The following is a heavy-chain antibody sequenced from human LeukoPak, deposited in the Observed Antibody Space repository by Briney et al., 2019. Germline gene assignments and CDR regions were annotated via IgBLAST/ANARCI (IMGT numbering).Heavy chain of an antibody. CDR2: IYYSGST. D-gene: IGHD3-10*01. J-gene: IGHJ3*02. CDR1: GGSISSSSYY. V-gene: IGHV4-39*01. Sequence: PSETLSLTCTVSGGSISSSSYYWGWIRQPPGKGLEWIGSIYYSGSTYYNPSLKSRVTISVDTSKNQFSLKLSSVTAADTAVYYCARSHVLLWFGDAFDIWGQGIMVTVSS. CDR3: ARSHVLLWFGDAFDI.